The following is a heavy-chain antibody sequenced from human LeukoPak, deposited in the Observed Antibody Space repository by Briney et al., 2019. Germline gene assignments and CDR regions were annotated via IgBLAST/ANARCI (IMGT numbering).Heavy chain of an antibody. D-gene: IGHD3-3*01. CDR1: GYTFTGYY. CDR3: ARAITIFGVVPYDY. J-gene: IGHJ4*02. CDR2: INPNSGGT. Sequence: ASVKVSCKASGYTFTGYYMHRVRQAPGQGLEWMGWINPNSGGTNYAQKFQGRVTMTRDTSISTAYMELSRLRSDDTAVYYCARAITIFGVVPYDYWGQGTLVTVSS. V-gene: IGHV1-2*02.